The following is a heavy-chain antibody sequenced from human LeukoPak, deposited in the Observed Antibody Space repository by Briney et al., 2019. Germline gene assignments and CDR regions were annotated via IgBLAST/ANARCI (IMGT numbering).Heavy chain of an antibody. V-gene: IGHV4-39*07. CDR3: ARETKGRYGDHFDY. Sequence: PSETLSLTCTVSGGSISSSSYYWGWIRQPPGKGLEWIGSIYYSGSTYYNPSLKSRVTISVDTSKNQFSLKLSSVTAANTAVYYCARETKGRYGDHFDYWGQGTLVTVSS. D-gene: IGHD4-17*01. J-gene: IGHJ4*02. CDR2: IYYSGST. CDR1: GGSISSSSYY.